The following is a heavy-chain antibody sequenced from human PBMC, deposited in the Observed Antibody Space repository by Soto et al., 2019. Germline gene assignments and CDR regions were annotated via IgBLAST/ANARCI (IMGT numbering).Heavy chain of an antibody. CDR1: GGSISSGGYY. J-gene: IGHJ6*03. D-gene: IGHD6-6*01. CDR2: IYFCGFT. V-gene: IGHV4-31*03. CDR3: ARGSSSVLGYYYYYMDV. Sequence: SETLSLTCTVSGGSISSGGYYWSWIRQHPGNGLDCIGYIYFCGFTYYNPSLKSRVTISVVTSKIQFSLKLSSVTAADTVVYYCARGSSSVLGYYYYYMDVWGKGTTVTVSS.